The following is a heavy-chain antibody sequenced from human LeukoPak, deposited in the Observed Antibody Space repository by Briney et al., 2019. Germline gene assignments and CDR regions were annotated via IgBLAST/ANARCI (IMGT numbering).Heavy chain of an antibody. D-gene: IGHD2-2*01. J-gene: IGHJ5*02. Sequence: PGGSLRLSCAASGFTFSSYSMNWVRQAPGKGLEWASSISSSSSYIYYADSVKGRFTISRDNAKNSLYLQMNSLRAEDTAVYYCARGKYCSSTSCSIWFDPWGQGTLVTVSS. CDR3: ARGKYCSSTSCSIWFDP. CDR2: ISSSSSYI. CDR1: GFTFSSYS. V-gene: IGHV3-21*01.